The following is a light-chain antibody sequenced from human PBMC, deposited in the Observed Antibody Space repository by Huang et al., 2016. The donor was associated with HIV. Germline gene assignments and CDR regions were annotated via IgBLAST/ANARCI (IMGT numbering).Light chain of an antibody. V-gene: IGKV3-15*01. J-gene: IGKJ5*01. Sequence: ETVIMQYPATLSVSPGERVTLSCRASESVGRTLACYQQRSVQASRLLSYGASTRAPGSPARFNGKRSGTEFTLTISSMQAEDLAVYYCQQYNNWPPVTFGQGTRLEIK. CDR1: ESVGRT. CDR2: GAS. CDR3: QQYNNWPPVT.